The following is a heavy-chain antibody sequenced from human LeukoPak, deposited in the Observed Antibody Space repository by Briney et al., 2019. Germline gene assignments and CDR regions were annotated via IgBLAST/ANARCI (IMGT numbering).Heavy chain of an antibody. Sequence: SETLSLTCTVSGASVSSTEYYWSWVRQPPGKGLEWIGYIFHGRTIYSPSLKSRAAISVDTSKNQFTLRLTSVTAADTAVYFCASAVDYYYDSSGFRYWGQGTLVPVSS. J-gene: IGHJ4*02. D-gene: IGHD3-22*01. CDR1: GASVSSTEYY. CDR2: IFHGRT. V-gene: IGHV4-30-4*01. CDR3: ASAVDYYYDSSGFRY.